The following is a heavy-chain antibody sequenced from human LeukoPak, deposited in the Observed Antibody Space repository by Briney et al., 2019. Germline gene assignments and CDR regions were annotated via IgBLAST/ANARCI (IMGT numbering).Heavy chain of an antibody. Sequence: ASLKVSCKASGYTFTGCYMHWVRQAPGQGLEWMGWINPNSGGTNYAQKFQGRVTMTRDTSISTGNMELSRLRSDDTAVYYCARGYDSSGYYPGWGQGTLVTVSS. CDR3: ARGYDSSGYYPG. CDR1: GYTFTGCY. CDR2: INPNSGGT. V-gene: IGHV1-2*02. J-gene: IGHJ4*02. D-gene: IGHD3-22*01.